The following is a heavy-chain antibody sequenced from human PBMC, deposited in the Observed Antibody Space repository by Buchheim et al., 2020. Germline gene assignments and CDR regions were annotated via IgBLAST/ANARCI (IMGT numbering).Heavy chain of an antibody. CDR3: AKDAPYYDFWSGLFDY. Sequence: QVQLVESGGGVVQPGRSLRLSCAASGFTFSSYGMHWVRQAPGKGLEWVAVISYDGSNKYYADSVKGRFTISRDNSKNTLYLQMNSLRAEDTAVYYCAKDAPYYDFWSGLFDYWGQGTL. CDR2: ISYDGSNK. V-gene: IGHV3-30*18. CDR1: GFTFSSYG. J-gene: IGHJ4*02. D-gene: IGHD3-3*01.